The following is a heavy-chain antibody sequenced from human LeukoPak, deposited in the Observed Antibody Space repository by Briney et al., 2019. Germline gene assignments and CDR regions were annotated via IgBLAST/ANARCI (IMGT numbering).Heavy chain of an antibody. Sequence: TSETLSLTCTVSGGSISSSSYYWGWIRQPPGKGLEWIGSIYYSGSTYYNPSLKCRVTISVDTSKNQFSLKLSSVTAADTAVYYCARHDRYYDSSNAFDIWGQGTMVTVSS. CDR1: GGSISSSSYY. CDR3: ARHDRYYDSSNAFDI. J-gene: IGHJ3*02. V-gene: IGHV4-39*01. CDR2: IYYSGST. D-gene: IGHD3-22*01.